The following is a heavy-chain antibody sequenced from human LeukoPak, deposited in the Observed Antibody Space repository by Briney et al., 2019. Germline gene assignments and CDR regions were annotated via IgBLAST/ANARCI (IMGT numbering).Heavy chain of an antibody. CDR2: INHSGST. J-gene: IGHJ3*02. D-gene: IGHD2-8*01. CDR1: GGSFSGYY. CDR3: ASMLGAFDI. Sequence: SETLSLTCAVYGGSFSGYYWSWIRQPPGKGLEWIGEINHSGSTNYNPSLKSRVTISVDTSKNQFSLKLSSVTAADTAVYYCASMLGAFDIWGHGTMATVSS. V-gene: IGHV4-34*01.